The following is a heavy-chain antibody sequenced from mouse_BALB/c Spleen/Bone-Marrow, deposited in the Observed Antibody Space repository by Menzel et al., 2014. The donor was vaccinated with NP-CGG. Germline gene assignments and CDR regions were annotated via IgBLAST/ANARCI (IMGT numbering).Heavy chain of an antibody. J-gene: IGHJ4*01. Sequence: VQLQESGAELVKPGASVKLSCKASGYTFSSDYMYWVKQRPGQGLEWIGEINPSNGGTNFNEKFKSKATLTVDKSSSTAYMQLSSLTSEYSAVYYCTRSRRAMDYWGPGTSVTVSS. CDR1: GYTFSSDY. CDR3: TRSRRAMDY. D-gene: IGHD2-12*01. V-gene: IGHV1S81*02. CDR2: INPSNGGT.